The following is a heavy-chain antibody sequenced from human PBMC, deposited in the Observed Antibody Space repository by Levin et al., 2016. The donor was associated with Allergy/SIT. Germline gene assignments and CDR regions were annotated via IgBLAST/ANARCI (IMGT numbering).Heavy chain of an antibody. CDR3: ARERLGYFDL. J-gene: IGHJ2*01. Sequence: GGSLRLSCAASGFGFSDYYMAWVRQGPGKGLEWLSSVSTSGYTIYPDSVKGRLTISRDNARNSLYLQMNSLRAEDTAVYYCARERLGYFDLWRRGTLVTVSS. V-gene: IGHV3-69-1*01. CDR2: VSTSGYT. D-gene: IGHD3-9*01. CDR1: GFGFSDYY.